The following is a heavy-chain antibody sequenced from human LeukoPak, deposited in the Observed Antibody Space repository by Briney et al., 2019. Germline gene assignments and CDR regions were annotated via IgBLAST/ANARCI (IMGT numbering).Heavy chain of an antibody. J-gene: IGHJ3*02. Sequence: SVKVSCKASGGTFSSYSISWVRHAPGQGLEWMGGIIPIFGTANYAQKFQGRVTITTDESTSTAYMELSSLRSEDTAVYYCARDQNRMTMVTTCAFDIWGQGTMVTVSS. CDR1: GGTFSSYS. V-gene: IGHV1-69*05. D-gene: IGHD4-17*01. CDR3: ARDQNRMTMVTTCAFDI. CDR2: IIPIFGTA.